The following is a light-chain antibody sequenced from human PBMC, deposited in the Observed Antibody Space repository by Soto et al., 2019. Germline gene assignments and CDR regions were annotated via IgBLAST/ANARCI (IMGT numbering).Light chain of an antibody. V-gene: IGLV2-14*03. Sequence: QSVLTQPASVSGSPGQSITISCIGSINDIGGYKYVSWYQQHPGKAPKLMIYDVSYRPSGVSNRFSGSKSGNTASLTISGLQAEDEADYHCSSYTSTTTRVIFGGGTQLTVL. CDR3: SSYTSTTTRVI. CDR2: DVS. CDR1: INDIGGYKY. J-gene: IGLJ2*01.